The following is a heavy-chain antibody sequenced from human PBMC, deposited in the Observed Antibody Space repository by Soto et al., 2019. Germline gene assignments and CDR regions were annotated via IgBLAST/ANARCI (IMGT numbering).Heavy chain of an antibody. CDR2: IYHSGST. CDR3: AREGDYYGTGFDY. CDR1: GDSISVGGYS. J-gene: IGHJ4*02. V-gene: IGHV4-30-2*01. Sequence: QLQLQESGSGLVKPSQTLSLTCAVSGDSISVGGYSWSWIRQPPGKGLEWIGYIYHSGSTYYNPSLNSRVTISVDRSKNQFSLKLTSVTAADTAVYYCAREGDYYGTGFDYWGQGTLVTVSS. D-gene: IGHD3-10*01.